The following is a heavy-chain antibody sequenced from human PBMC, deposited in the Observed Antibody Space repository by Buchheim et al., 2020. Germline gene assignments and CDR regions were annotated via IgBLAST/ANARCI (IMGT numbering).Heavy chain of an antibody. V-gene: IGHV4-61*02. Sequence: QVQLQESGPGLVKPSQTLSLTCTVSGGSISSGSYYWSWIRQPAGKGLEWIGRIYTSGSTNYNPSLKSRVTISVDTSKNQFSLKLSSVTAADTAVYYCARGYYYYGSGLAFDYWGQGTL. CDR1: GGSISSGSYY. D-gene: IGHD3-10*01. CDR3: ARGYYYYGSGLAFDY. CDR2: IYTSGST. J-gene: IGHJ4*02.